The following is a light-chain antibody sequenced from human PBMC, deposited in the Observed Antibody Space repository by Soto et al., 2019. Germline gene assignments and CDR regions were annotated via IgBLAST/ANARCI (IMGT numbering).Light chain of an antibody. Sequence: ALTQSPGTLSLSPGERATLSCRASQSVPTDYLAWYQQRHSQAPRLLLYGASNRATAIPDRFCGSGSGTDFALIISRLEPEDFAVYVCQQYGSSPYTFGRGNKVEVK. CDR1: QSVPTDY. V-gene: IGKV3-20*01. J-gene: IGKJ2*01. CDR2: GAS. CDR3: QQYGSSPYT.